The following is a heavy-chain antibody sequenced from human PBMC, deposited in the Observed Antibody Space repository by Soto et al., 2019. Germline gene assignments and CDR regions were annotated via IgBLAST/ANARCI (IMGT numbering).Heavy chain of an antibody. CDR2: LSGSGGNT. Sequence: GGSLRLSCAASGFTFSSYGMSWVRQAPGKGLEWVSALSGSGGNTYYADSVKGRFTIYRDNSKNTLYLQMNSLRAEDTAVYYCVKGSSYDFWSGYFAYMDVWGKGTTVTVSS. D-gene: IGHD3-3*01. J-gene: IGHJ6*03. V-gene: IGHV3-23*01. CDR1: GFTFSSYG. CDR3: VKGSSYDFWSGYFAYMDV.